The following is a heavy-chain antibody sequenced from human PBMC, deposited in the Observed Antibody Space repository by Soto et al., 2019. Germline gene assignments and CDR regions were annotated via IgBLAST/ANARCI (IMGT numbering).Heavy chain of an antibody. CDR2: ISPEGSTK. J-gene: IGHJ4*02. D-gene: IGHD2-8*02. Sequence: EVQLVEFGGDLVQPGGSLRLSCSASGFAFSAHWMTWVRQTPGKGLEWVANISPEGSTKYYVDSAKGRFTISRDNAKNLLYLQMNSLTVGDTAVYSCVRDHVTPGLYFDKWGQGTLVTVSS. CDR1: GFAFSAHW. CDR3: VRDHVTPGLYFDK. V-gene: IGHV3-7*01.